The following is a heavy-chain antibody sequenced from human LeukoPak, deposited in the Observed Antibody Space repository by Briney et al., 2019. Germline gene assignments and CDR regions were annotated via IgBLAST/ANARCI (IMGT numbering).Heavy chain of an antibody. CDR2: ISGTGNRT. J-gene: IGHJ6*04. CDR3: AELGITMIGGV. CDR1: GSTFSSYA. Sequence: GGSLRLSCAASGSTFSSYAMGWVRQAPGKGLEWVSAISGTGNRTYYADSVKGRFTISRDNSKNTLYLQMNSLRAEDTAVYYCAELGITMIGGVWGKGTTVTISS. V-gene: IGHV3-23*01. D-gene: IGHD3-10*02.